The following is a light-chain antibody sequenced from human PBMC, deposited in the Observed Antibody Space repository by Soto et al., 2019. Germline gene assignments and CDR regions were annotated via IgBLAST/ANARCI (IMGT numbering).Light chain of an antibody. CDR2: AAS. CDR3: QQTYSTPRT. Sequence: DIPMTQSPTSLPASVGDRVTITCRASQNINNYVNWFQQKPGKAPHLLIYAASSLHSGVPSRFSGSGSGTHFTLTITSLQPEDFATYFCQQTYSTPRTFGQGTRV. CDR1: QNINNY. J-gene: IGKJ1*01. V-gene: IGKV1-39*01.